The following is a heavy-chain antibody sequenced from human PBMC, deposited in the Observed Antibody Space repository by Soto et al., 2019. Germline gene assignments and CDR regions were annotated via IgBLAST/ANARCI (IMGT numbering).Heavy chain of an antibody. J-gene: IGHJ4*02. Sequence: SVKVSCKASGGTFSSYPIGWVRQAPGQGLEWMGVIIPIFGTTNYAQRFQGRVTISADESTSTAYMELSSLRYEDTAVYFCARPRTTATKKGYDYWGQGTLVTVSS. D-gene: IGHD1-1*01. CDR2: IIPIFGTT. CDR3: ARPRTTATKKGYDY. CDR1: GGTFSSYP. V-gene: IGHV1-69*13.